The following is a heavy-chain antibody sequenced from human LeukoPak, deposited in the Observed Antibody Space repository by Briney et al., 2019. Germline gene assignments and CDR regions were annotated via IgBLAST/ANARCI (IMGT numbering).Heavy chain of an antibody. Sequence: ASVKVSCKASGYTFTGYAIHWVRQAPGQGLEWMGWINPEKRDTGYAHKFQGRVTMTSDTSISTAYMELSSLRSDDTAVYYCAKKVRGPSHPLDFLGQGTLVTVSS. D-gene: IGHD5-12*01. CDR2: INPEKRDT. CDR3: AKKVRGPSHPLDF. CDR1: GYTFTGYA. V-gene: IGHV1-2*02. J-gene: IGHJ4*02.